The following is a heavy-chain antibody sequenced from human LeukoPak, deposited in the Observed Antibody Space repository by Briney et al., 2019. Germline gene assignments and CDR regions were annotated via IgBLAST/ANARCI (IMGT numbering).Heavy chain of an antibody. V-gene: IGHV4-34*01. CDR2: INHSGST. CDR1: GGSFSGYY. J-gene: IGHJ4*02. CDR3: ARGSIAVAGRLDY. D-gene: IGHD6-19*01. Sequence: SETLSLTCAVYGGSFSGYYWSWIRQPPGKGLEWIGEINHSGSTNYNPSPKSRVTISVDTSKNQFSLKLSSVTAADTAVYYCARGSIAVAGRLDYWGQGTLVTVSS.